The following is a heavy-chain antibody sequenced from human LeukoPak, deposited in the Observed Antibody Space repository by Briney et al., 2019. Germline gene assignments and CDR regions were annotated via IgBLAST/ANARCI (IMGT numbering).Heavy chain of an antibody. D-gene: IGHD3-3*01. CDR2: ISGSGGST. V-gene: IGHV3-23*01. CDR3: AKDRVTYYDFWSGYQPRYNWFDP. CDR1: GFTFSSYA. J-gene: IGHJ5*02. Sequence: GGSLRLSCAASGFTFSSYAMSWVRQAPGKGLEWVSAISGSGGSTYYADSVKGRFTISRDNSKNTLYLQMNSLRAEDTAVYYCAKDRVTYYDFWSGYQPRYNWFDPWGQGTLVTLSS.